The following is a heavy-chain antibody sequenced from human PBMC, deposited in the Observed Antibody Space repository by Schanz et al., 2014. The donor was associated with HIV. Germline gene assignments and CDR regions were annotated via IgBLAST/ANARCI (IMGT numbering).Heavy chain of an antibody. CDR2: ISWSGRNR. D-gene: IGHD2-15*01. CDR3: VKGWSHDRDDFDY. V-gene: IGHV3-9*01. J-gene: IGHJ4*02. Sequence: EVQLVESGGGSVQPGRSLRLSCTASGFTFDDCAMHWVRQVPQKGLEWVSGISWSGRNRGYADSVRGRFTISRDNGKNSLYLQMNSLRTGDTARYYCVKGWSHDRDDFDYWGQGTLVTVSS. CDR1: GFTFDDCA.